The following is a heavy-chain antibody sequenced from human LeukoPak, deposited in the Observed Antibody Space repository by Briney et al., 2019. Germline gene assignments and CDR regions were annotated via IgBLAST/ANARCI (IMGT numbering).Heavy chain of an antibody. CDR2: ISSNGGST. J-gene: IGHJ4*02. CDR3: VKGYCSSTSCLIDY. V-gene: IGHV3-64D*06. Sequence: TGGSLRLSCSASGFTFSSYAMHWVRQAPGKGLEYVSAISSNGGSTYYADSVKGRFTISRDNSKNTLYLQMSSLRAEDTAVYYSVKGYCSSTSCLIDYWGQGTLVTVSS. D-gene: IGHD2-2*01. CDR1: GFTFSSYA.